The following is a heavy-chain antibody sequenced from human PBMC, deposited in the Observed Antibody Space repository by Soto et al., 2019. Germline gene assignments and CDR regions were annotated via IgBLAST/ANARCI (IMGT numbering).Heavy chain of an antibody. CDR2: ISAHNGNT. CDR3: ARHVDILTAPPGDH. CDR1: GYTFTTYG. J-gene: IGHJ4*02. Sequence: QVQLVQSGAEVKNPGASVKVSCKASGYTFTTYGINWVRQAPGQGPEWLGWISAHNGNTNIAQKFQDRVTMTTDTSTTTAYMELRSLRSDDTAIYYCARHVDILTAPPGDHWGQGTLVNVSS. V-gene: IGHV1-18*01. D-gene: IGHD5-12*01.